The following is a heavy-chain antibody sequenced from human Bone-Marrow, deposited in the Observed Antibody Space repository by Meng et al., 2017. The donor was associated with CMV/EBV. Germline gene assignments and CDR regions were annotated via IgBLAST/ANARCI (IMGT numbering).Heavy chain of an antibody. CDR1: GFILSDHY. V-gene: IGHV3-72*01. D-gene: IGHD1-26*01. CDR3: TRGHSGIDIYAFDI. J-gene: IGHJ3*02. CDR2: AANKANRYTT. Sequence: GGSLRLSCAGSGFILSDHYIDWVRKAPGKGLEWIGRAANKANRYTTEYAASVKGRFTFSRYDSENSLYLQMNSLKSEDTAVYYCTRGHSGIDIYAFDIWGQGTVVTVSS.